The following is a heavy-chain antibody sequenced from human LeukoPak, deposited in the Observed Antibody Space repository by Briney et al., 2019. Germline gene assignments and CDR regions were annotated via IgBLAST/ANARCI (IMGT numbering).Heavy chain of an antibody. Sequence: GGSPRLSCAASGFTFDDYAMHWVRQAPGKGLEWVSGISWNSGSIGYADSVKGRFTISRDNAKNSLYLQMNSLRAEDTALYYCAKSAGNYFDYWGQGTLVTVSS. CDR3: AKSAGNYFDY. CDR2: ISWNSGSI. V-gene: IGHV3-9*01. CDR1: GFTFDDYA. J-gene: IGHJ4*02. D-gene: IGHD6-19*01.